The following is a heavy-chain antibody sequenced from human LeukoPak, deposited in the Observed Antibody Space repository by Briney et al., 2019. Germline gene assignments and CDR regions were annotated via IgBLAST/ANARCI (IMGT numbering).Heavy chain of an antibody. J-gene: IGHJ4*02. CDR3: ARRRSMVRGVISPFDY. V-gene: IGHV4-34*01. Sequence: PSETLSLTCAVYGGSFSGYYWSWIRQPPGKGLEWIGEINHSGSTNYNPSLKSRVTISVDTSKNQFSLKLSSVTAADTAVYYCARRRSMVRGVISPFDYWGQGTLVTVSS. CDR1: GGSFSGYY. CDR2: INHSGST. D-gene: IGHD3-10*01.